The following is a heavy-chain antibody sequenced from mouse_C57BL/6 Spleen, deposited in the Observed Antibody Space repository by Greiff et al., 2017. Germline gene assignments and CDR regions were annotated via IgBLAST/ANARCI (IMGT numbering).Heavy chain of an antibody. V-gene: IGHV1-80*01. CDR3: ARGDYGSSPFDY. J-gene: IGHJ2*01. Sequence: QVQLQQSGAELVKPGASVKISCKASGYAFSSYWMNWVKQRPGQGLEWIGHIYPGDGDTNYNGKFKGKAPLTADKSSSTAYMQLSSLTSEDSAVYFCARGDYGSSPFDYWGQGTTLTVSS. CDR1: GYAFSSYW. CDR2: IYPGDGDT. D-gene: IGHD1-1*01.